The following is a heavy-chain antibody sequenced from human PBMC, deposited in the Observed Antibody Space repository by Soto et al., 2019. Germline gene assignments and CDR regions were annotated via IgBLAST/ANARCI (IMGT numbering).Heavy chain of an antibody. CDR1: GFTFSSYA. CDR2: ISYDGSNK. J-gene: IGHJ6*02. D-gene: IGHD2-15*01. V-gene: IGHV3-30-3*01. Sequence: GSLRRTCSASGFTFSSYAMHWVRQAPGKGLEWVAVISYDGSNKYYADSVKGRFTISRDNSKNTLYLQMNSLRAEDTAVYYCARHRGGLLPYYYYGMDVWGQGTKVTVYS. CDR3: ARHRGGLLPYYYYGMDV.